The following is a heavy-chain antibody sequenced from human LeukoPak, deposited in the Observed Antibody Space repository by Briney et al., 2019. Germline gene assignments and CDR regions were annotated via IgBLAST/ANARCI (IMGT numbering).Heavy chain of an antibody. CDR3: VRGALPGDNWYFDL. CDR1: GFPFSAYD. J-gene: IGHJ2*01. Sequence: GGSLRLSCATSGFPFSAYDMHWVRQAPGKGLEWVSAFGSAGDTYYPGAVKGRFTISRDYAKNSLFLQMDSLRAGDTAVYFCVRGALPGDNWYFDLWGRGTLVTVSS. V-gene: IGHV3-13*01. CDR2: FGSAGDT.